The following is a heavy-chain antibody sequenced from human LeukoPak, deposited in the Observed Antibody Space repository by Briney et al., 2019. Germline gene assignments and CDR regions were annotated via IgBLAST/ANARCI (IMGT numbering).Heavy chain of an antibody. CDR2: IYHSGSS. CDR3: AKGGYSSYYYMDV. V-gene: IGHV4-39*07. J-gene: IGHJ6*03. Sequence: SETLSLTCIVSGGSISSSTYYWGWIRQPPGKGLEWIGTIYHSGSSHSNPSLKSRVTTSVDTSKNQFSLKLSSVTAADTAVYYCAKGGYSSYYYMDVWGKGTTVTISS. CDR1: GGSISSSTYY. D-gene: IGHD5-18*01.